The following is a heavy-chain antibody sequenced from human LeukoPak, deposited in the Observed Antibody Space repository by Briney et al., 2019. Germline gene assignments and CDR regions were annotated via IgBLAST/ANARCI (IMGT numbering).Heavy chain of an antibody. Sequence: GGSLKLSCAASGFTFSSYGMSWVRQAPGKGLEWVSAVSSSGGTTYYADSVKGRFTISRDNSKNTLSLQMNSLRAEDTAIYYCAKNGDRGAYCSGGSCYPYYYYYMDVWGKGTTVTISS. CDR1: GFTFSSYG. V-gene: IGHV3-23*01. CDR2: VSSSGGTT. CDR3: AKNGDRGAYCSGGSCYPYYYYYMDV. D-gene: IGHD2-15*01. J-gene: IGHJ6*03.